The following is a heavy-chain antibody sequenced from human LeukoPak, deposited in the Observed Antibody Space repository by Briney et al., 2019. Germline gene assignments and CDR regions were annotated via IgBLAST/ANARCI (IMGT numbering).Heavy chain of an antibody. Sequence: ASVKVSCKTSGYSFTSYGISWVQQAPGQGLEWMAWISGYNGNTRYAQKFQDRVTMTTDTSTSTASMELRSLRSDDTAVYYCARDVGATSFTSMDVWGKGTTVTISS. J-gene: IGHJ6*03. CDR2: ISGYNGNT. D-gene: IGHD1-26*01. V-gene: IGHV1-18*01. CDR1: GYSFTSYG. CDR3: ARDVGATSFTSMDV.